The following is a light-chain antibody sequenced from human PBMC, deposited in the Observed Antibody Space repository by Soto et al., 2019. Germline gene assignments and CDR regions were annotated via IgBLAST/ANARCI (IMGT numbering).Light chain of an antibody. V-gene: IGLV2-14*01. Sequence: QSALTQPASVSGSPGQSITISCTGTSSDVGGYNYVSWYQQHPGKAPKLMIYEVSNRPSGVSNRFSGSKSGNTASLTISGIPAEDEADYYCSSYTSSSTLVVFGTGTKVTVL. CDR1: SSDVGGYNY. CDR3: SSYTSSSTLVV. J-gene: IGLJ1*01. CDR2: EVS.